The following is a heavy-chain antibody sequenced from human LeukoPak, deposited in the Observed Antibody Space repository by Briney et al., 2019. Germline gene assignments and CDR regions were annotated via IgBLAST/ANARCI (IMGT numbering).Heavy chain of an antibody. CDR1: GFTFNSYW. Sequence: GGSLRLSCAASGFTFNSYWMRWVRQAPGKGLEWVGRIKSKTDGGTPDYAAPVKGRYTISRDDSKNTLYLQMNSLKTEDTAVYYCTGVSRSSWYDYWGQGTLVTVSS. J-gene: IGHJ4*02. V-gene: IGHV3-15*01. CDR2: IKSKTDGGTP. CDR3: TGVSRSSWYDY. D-gene: IGHD6-13*01.